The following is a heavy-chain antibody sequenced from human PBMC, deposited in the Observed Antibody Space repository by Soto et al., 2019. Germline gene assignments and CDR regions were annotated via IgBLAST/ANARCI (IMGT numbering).Heavy chain of an antibody. D-gene: IGHD6-6*01. V-gene: IGHV5-51*01. Sequence: LNTSRKCSGYRFTCYWIGWVRQMRGKGLEWMGIIYPGDSDNRYSPSFQGQVTISADKYISTANLQWSGLKASDTAMYYCARSLAARGGFGAFDFWGQGTMVTVSS. CDR3: ARSLAARGGFGAFDF. CDR1: GYRFTCYW. CDR2: IYPGDSDN. J-gene: IGHJ3*01.